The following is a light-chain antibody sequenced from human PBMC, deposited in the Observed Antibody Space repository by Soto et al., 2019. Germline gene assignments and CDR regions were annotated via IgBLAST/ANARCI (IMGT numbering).Light chain of an antibody. CDR2: GAS. Sequence: IVVKQSAGTRSLYTGERSTLSCRASQSVRNNYLAWYQQKPGQAPRLLIYGASNRATGIPNRFSGSGSGTEFTLTISSLQPDDFATYYCQQFAVSRTFCQGTKVDI. CDR1: QSVRNNY. J-gene: IGKJ1*01. CDR3: QQFAVSRT. V-gene: IGKV3-20*01.